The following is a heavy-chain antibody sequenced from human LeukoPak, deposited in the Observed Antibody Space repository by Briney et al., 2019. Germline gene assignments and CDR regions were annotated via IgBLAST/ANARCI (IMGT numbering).Heavy chain of an antibody. CDR2: MNADGAKK. CDR1: GFTFSNYW. D-gene: IGHD6-19*01. Sequence: PGGSLRLSCAVSGFTFSNYWMTWVRQAPGKGLEGGANMNADGAKKYYVDSVKGRFTISRDNAKNSVYMEMNNLRGEDTAVYHCARAGSGSYVGYSFDYWGQGALVTVSS. CDR3: ARAGSGSYVGYSFDY. J-gene: IGHJ4*02. V-gene: IGHV3-7*01.